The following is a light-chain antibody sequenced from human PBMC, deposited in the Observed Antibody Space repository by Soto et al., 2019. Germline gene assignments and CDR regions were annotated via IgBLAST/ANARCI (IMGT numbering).Light chain of an antibody. V-gene: IGLV2-14*01. CDR2: DAN. CDR3: SSYTSSSTPRVV. CDR1: SSDVGDYNY. Sequence: QSALTQPASVSGSPGQSITISCTGTSSDVGDYNYVSWYQQHPGKAPKLMIYDANNRPSGVSNRVTGSKSGNTASLTISGLQAEDEADYYCSSYTSSSTPRVVFGGGTKLTVL. J-gene: IGLJ2*01.